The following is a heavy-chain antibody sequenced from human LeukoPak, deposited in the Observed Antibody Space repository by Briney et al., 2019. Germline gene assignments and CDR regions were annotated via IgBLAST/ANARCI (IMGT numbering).Heavy chain of an antibody. Sequence: ASVKVSCKASGYTFTSHGITWVRQAPGQGLEWLEWISAYNGATNYAQRLQGRVTMTRDTSTNTAYMDLRSLRSDDTAVYYCARDRSSGSNYGDYWGQGTLVTVSS. CDR2: ISAYNGAT. V-gene: IGHV1-18*01. D-gene: IGHD1-26*01. CDR1: GYTFTSHG. J-gene: IGHJ4*02. CDR3: ARDRSSGSNYGDY.